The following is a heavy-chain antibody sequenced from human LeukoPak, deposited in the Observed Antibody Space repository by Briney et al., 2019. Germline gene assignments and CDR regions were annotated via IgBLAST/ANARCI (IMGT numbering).Heavy chain of an antibody. Sequence: SVKVSCKASGGTFSSYAISWVRQAPGQGLEWMGGIIPIFGTANYAQKFQGRVTITADESTSTAYMELSSLRSEDTAVYYCARGIHPDIVVVPAAHYNYYMDVWGKGTTVTVSS. J-gene: IGHJ6*03. CDR3: ARGIHPDIVVVPAAHYNYYMDV. CDR1: GGTFSSYA. D-gene: IGHD2-2*01. CDR2: IIPIFGTA. V-gene: IGHV1-69*13.